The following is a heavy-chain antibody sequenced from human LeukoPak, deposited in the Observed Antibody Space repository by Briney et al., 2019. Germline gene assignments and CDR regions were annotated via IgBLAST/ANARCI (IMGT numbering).Heavy chain of an antibody. CDR1: GGSISSYY. D-gene: IGHD7-27*01. J-gene: IGHJ4*02. V-gene: IGHV4-59*01. Sequence: SETLSLTCTVSGGSISSYYWSWIRKPPGKGLGWIGYMYYSGSTNYNPSLKSRVTISVDTSKNQFSPKLSSVTAADTAVYYCARAGANWGYYFDYWGQGTLVTVSS. CDR3: ARAGANWGYYFDY. CDR2: MYYSGST.